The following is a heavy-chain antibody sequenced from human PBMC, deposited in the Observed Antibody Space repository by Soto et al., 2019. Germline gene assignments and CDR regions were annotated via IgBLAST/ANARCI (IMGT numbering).Heavy chain of an antibody. J-gene: IGHJ4*02. V-gene: IGHV4-31*03. Sequence: SETLSLTCTVSGGSISSGGYYWSWIRQHPGKGLEWIGYIYYSGSTYYNPSLKSRVTISVDTSKNQFSLKLSSVTAADTAVYYCARGYSSSSYPFDYWGQGTLVTVSS. CDR2: IYYSGST. CDR3: ARGYSSSSYPFDY. D-gene: IGHD6-6*01. CDR1: GGSISSGGYY.